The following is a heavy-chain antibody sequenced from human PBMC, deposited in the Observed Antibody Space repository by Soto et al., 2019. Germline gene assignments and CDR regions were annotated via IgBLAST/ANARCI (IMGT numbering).Heavy chain of an antibody. Sequence: QVQLQESGPGLVKPSETLSLTCTVSGVSVSSTRYYWSWIRQPPGKGLEWLGYIYHSGSTNYYPALKSRVTISIDTSRNQFSLNLSSVTAADTAVYYCARDRGLWSWFDTWGQGTLVTVSS. CDR2: IYHSGST. CDR1: GVSVSSTRYY. V-gene: IGHV4-61*01. D-gene: IGHD3-10*01. J-gene: IGHJ5*02. CDR3: ARDRGLWSWFDT.